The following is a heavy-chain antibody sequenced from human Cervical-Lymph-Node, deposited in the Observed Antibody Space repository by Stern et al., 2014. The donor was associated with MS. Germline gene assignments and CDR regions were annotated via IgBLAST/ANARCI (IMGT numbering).Heavy chain of an antibody. CDR3: ARRYNSGWLFDY. V-gene: IGHV5-51*01. D-gene: IGHD6-19*01. Sequence: VQLVQSGAEVKKPGESLKISCQTSGYSFSTYWIGWVRQMPGKGLEWMGLIHRDDSDTRYSPSFQGQVTISVDKSINIAYLQWSSLKASDTAMYYCARRYNSGWLFDYWGQGTLVTVSS. CDR1: GYSFSTYW. J-gene: IGHJ4*02. CDR2: IHRDDSDT.